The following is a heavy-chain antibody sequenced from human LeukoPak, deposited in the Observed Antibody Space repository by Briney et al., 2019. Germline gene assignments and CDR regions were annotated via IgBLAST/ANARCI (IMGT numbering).Heavy chain of an antibody. CDR1: GYTFTSYY. CDR3: AREQRFLEWSLRGVRYFDY. D-gene: IGHD3-3*01. Sequence: ASVKVSCKASGYTFTSYYMHWVRQAPGQGLEWMGIINPSGGSTSYAQKFQGRVTMTRDTSTSTVYMELSSLRSEDTAVYYCAREQRFLEWSLRGVRYFDYWGQGTLVTVSS. J-gene: IGHJ4*02. CDR2: INPSGGST. V-gene: IGHV1-46*01.